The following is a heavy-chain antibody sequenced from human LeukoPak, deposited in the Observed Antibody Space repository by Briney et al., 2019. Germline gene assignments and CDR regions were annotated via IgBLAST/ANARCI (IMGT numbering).Heavy chain of an antibody. CDR2: ISYDGSNK. CDR3: AKGFRYSYGVYYYGMDV. CDR1: GFTFSSYG. V-gene: IGHV3-30*18. D-gene: IGHD5-18*01. J-gene: IGHJ6*02. Sequence: GGSLRLSCAASGFTFSSYGMHWVRQAPGKGLEWVAVISYDGSNKYYADSVKGRFTISRDNSKNTLYLQMNSLRAEDTAVYYCAKGFRYSYGVYYYGMDVWGQGTTVTVSS.